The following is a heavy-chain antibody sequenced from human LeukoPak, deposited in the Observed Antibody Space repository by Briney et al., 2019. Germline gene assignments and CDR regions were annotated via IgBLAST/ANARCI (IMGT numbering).Heavy chain of an antibody. Sequence: GGSLRLSCAASGFIFSSYAMHWVRQAPGKGLEWVAVLSYDGSNTYYRDSVRGRFTISRDNSKNTLYLQMDSLRAEDTAVYYCVRDTSSYYYGSGSFDYWGQGTLVTVSS. V-gene: IGHV3-30*04. J-gene: IGHJ4*02. CDR3: VRDTSSYYYGSGSFDY. CDR2: LSYDGSNT. CDR1: GFIFSSYA. D-gene: IGHD3-10*01.